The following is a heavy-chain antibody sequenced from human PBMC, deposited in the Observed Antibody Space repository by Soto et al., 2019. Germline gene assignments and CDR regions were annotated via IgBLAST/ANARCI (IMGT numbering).Heavy chain of an antibody. V-gene: IGHV4-34*01. J-gene: IGHJ6*03. CDR1: GGSFSGYY. CDR3: ARRIAEYYDFWNGYSRYYIAV. Sequence: SETLSLTCAVSGGSFSGYYWSGFRQPPGKGLEWIGEINHSGSTNYNPSLKSRVTISVDTSKNQFSLKLSSVTAADTAVYYCARRIAEYYDFWNGYSRYYIAVPSKGTTVTVSS. CDR2: INHSGST. D-gene: IGHD3-3*01.